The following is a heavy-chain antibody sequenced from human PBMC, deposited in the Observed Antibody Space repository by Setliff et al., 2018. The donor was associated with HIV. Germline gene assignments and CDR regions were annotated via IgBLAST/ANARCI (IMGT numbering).Heavy chain of an antibody. V-gene: IGHV3-64*01. CDR2: ISSNGDST. CDR3: ARIFYYYYYMDV. J-gene: IGHJ6*03. CDR1: GFTFSSYA. Sequence: GGSLRLSCAASGFTFSSYAMHWVRQATGKGLEYVSTISSNGDSTYYANSVKGRFSISRDNSKNTLYLQMGSLRAEDMAVYYCARIFYYYYYMDVWGKGTTVTVSS.